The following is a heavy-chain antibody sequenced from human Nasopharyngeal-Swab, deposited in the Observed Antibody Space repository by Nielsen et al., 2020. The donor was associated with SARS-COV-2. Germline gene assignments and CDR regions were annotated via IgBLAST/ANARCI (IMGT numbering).Heavy chain of an antibody. V-gene: IGHV1-8*01. Sequence: ASVKASCKASGYTFTSYDINWVRQATGQGLEWMGWMNPNSGNTGYAQKFQGRVTMTRNTSISTAYMELSSLRSEDTAVYYCARGLGRLSQNDYWGQGALVTVSS. D-gene: IGHD3-16*02. CDR2: MNPNSGNT. J-gene: IGHJ4*02. CDR1: GYTFTSYD. CDR3: ARGLGRLSQNDY.